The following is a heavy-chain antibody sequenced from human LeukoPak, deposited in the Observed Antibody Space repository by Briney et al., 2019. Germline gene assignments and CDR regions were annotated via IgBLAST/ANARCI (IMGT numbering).Heavy chain of an antibody. J-gene: IGHJ5*02. CDR3: ARDPRDRFDP. CDR1: GGTFSSYA. Sequence: SVKVSCKASGGTFSSYAISWVRQAPGQGLEWMGGIIPIFGTANYAQKFQGRVTITADESTSTAYMELSSLRSEDTAAYYCARDPRDRFDPWGQGTLVTVSS. V-gene: IGHV1-69*13. CDR2: IIPIFGTA.